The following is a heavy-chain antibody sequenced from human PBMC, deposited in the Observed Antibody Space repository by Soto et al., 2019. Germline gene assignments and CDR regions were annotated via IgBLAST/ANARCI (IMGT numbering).Heavy chain of an antibody. Sequence: VQLLESGGDLVQPGGSLKISCTASGFTFDNSAMTWVRLAPGKGLEWVASISAAGGASYYADSVKGRFVISRDNSKESLSLQMTRLRVEDSAVYYCAKNHRTTYELDFWGQGTRVTVSS. CDR3: AKNHRTTYELDF. CDR2: ISAAGGAS. J-gene: IGHJ4*02. CDR1: GFTFDNSA. D-gene: IGHD3-22*01. V-gene: IGHV3-23*01.